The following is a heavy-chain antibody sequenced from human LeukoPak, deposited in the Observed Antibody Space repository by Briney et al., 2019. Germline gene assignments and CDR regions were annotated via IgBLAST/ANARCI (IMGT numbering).Heavy chain of an antibody. V-gene: IGHV1-46*01. CDR3: ARGRITIFGVVISEAFDI. D-gene: IGHD3-3*01. Sequence: GASVTVSFKASGYTFTSYYRHWVRQAPGQGLEGMGIINPSGGSTSYAQKFQGRVTMTRDMSTSTVYMELSSLRSEDTAVYYCARGRITIFGVVISEAFDIWGQGTMVTVSS. CDR1: GYTFTSYY. CDR2: INPSGGST. J-gene: IGHJ3*02.